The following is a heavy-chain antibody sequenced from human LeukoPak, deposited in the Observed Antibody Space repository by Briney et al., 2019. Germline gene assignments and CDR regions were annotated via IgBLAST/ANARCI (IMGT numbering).Heavy chain of an antibody. V-gene: IGHV3-74*01. J-gene: IGHJ3*02. CDR3: ARTIGSKNAFDI. CDR1: GFTFSSYS. Sequence: GGSLRLSCAASGFTFSSYSMNWVRQAPGKGLVWVSRISTDGTSTNYADSVKGRFTISRDNGNNTLYLQMNSLRAEDTAVYYCARTIGSKNAFDIWGQGTMVTVSS. CDR2: ISTDGTST. D-gene: IGHD3-9*01.